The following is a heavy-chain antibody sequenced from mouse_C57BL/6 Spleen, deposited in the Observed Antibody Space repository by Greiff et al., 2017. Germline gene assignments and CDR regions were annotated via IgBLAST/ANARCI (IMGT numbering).Heavy chain of an antibody. V-gene: IGHV3-6*01. Sequence: VQLKESGPGLVKPSQSLSLTCSVTGYSITSGYYWNWIRQFPGNKLEWMGYISYDGSNNYNPSLKNRISITRDTSKNQFFLKLNSVTTEDTATYYCAREGLYWYFDVWGTGTTVTVSS. J-gene: IGHJ1*03. CDR2: ISYDGSN. CDR1: GYSITSGYY. CDR3: AREGLYWYFDV. D-gene: IGHD3-3*01.